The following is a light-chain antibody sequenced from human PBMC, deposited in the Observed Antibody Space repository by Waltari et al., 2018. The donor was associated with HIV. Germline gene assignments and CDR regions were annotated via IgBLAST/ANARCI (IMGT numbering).Light chain of an antibody. V-gene: IGLV1-47*01. J-gene: IGLJ3*02. Sequence: QSVLTPPPSASGTPGQRVTISCSGSSSNIGSHYVYWYQQLPGTAPKLLIYMNNQRPSGVPDRFSGSKSGTSASLAISGLRSEDEADYYCAAWDASLSAWVFGGGTKLTVL. CDR1: SSNIGSHY. CDR3: AAWDASLSAWV. CDR2: MNN.